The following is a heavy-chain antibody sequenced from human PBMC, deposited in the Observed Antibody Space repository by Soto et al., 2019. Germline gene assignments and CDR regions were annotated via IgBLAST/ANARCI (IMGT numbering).Heavy chain of an antibody. CDR2: VNSDGSIT. J-gene: IGHJ4*02. D-gene: IGHD5-18*01. CDR1: GFDFTNSW. CDR3: TRDQRYSSAV. V-gene: IGHV3-74*01. Sequence: EVQLVESGGGLVQPGGSLRLSCAASGFDFTNSWMHWVRQAPGKGLVWVSHVNSDGSITTYADSVKGRFTISRDNAKNTVYLQXXXXXVEDTAVYYCTRDQRYSSAVWGQGTLVTVSS.